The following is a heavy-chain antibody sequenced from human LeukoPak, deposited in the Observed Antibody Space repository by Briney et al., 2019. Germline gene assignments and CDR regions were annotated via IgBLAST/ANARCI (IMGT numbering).Heavy chain of an antibody. CDR3: ARDQRLVQAYYFDY. CDR2: INWNGGST. V-gene: IGHV3-20*04. J-gene: IGHJ4*02. CDR1: GFTFDVYG. Sequence: GGSLRLSCAASGFTFDVYGMSCVRHAPGKGLECVSGINWNGGSTGYADSVQGRFTISRDNAKNSLYLQMNSLRAEDTALYYCARDQRLVQAYYFDYWGQGTLVTVSS. D-gene: IGHD6-19*01.